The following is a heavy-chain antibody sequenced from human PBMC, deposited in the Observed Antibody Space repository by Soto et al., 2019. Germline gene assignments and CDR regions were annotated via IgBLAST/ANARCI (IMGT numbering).Heavy chain of an antibody. D-gene: IGHD4-17*01. V-gene: IGHV3-9*01. J-gene: IGHJ4*02. CDR3: ARDWATVTHKYFDY. Sequence: GGSLRLSCAASGFTFDDYAMHWFRQAPGKGLEWVSGISWNSGSIGYADSVKGRFTISRDNAKNSLYLQMNSLRAEDTAVYYCARDWATVTHKYFDYWGQGTLVTVSS. CDR1: GFTFDDYA. CDR2: ISWNSGSI.